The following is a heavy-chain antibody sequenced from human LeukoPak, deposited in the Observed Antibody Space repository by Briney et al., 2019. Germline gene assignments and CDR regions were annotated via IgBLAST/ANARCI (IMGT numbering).Heavy chain of an antibody. V-gene: IGHV4-30-4*01. CDR1: GGSISSGDYY. J-gene: IGHJ3*02. CDR2: IYYSGST. CDR3: VRQLAAALVPTVAFDI. D-gene: IGHD6-13*01. Sequence: SETLSLTCTVSGGSISSGDYYWSWIRQPPGKGLEWIGHIYYSGSTYYKPSLKSRSTISVDTSKNQFSLKLSSVTAADTAVYYCVRQLAAALVPTVAFDIWGQGTMVTVSS.